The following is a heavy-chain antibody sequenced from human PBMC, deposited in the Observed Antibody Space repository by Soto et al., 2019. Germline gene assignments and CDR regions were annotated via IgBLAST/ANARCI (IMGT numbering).Heavy chain of an antibody. D-gene: IGHD3-22*01. Sequence: ASVKVSCKASGYTFTSYGISWVRQATRQGLEWMGWISAYHGNTNYAQKLQGRVTMTTDTSTSTAYMELRSLRSDDTAVYYCARSENYYDSSGYYSVSFFDYWGQGTLVTVSS. CDR1: GYTFTSYG. CDR3: ARSENYYDSSGYYSVSFFDY. V-gene: IGHV1-18*04. CDR2: ISAYHGNT. J-gene: IGHJ4*02.